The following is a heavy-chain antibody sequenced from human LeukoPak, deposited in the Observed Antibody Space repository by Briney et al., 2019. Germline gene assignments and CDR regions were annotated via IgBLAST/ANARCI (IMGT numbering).Heavy chain of an antibody. V-gene: IGHV4-59*01. CDR2: IYYSGST. CDR1: GGSISSYY. J-gene: IGHJ4*02. Sequence: SETLSLTCTVSGGSISSYYWSWIRQPPGKGLGWIGYIYYSGSTNYNPSLKSRVTISVDTSKNQFSLKLSSVTAADTAVYYCARDRGSYYTHFDYWGQGTLVTVSS. D-gene: IGHD1-26*01. CDR3: ARDRGSYYTHFDY.